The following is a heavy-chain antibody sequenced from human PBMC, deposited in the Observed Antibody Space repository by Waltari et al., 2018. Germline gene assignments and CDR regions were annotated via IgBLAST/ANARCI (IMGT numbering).Heavy chain of an antibody. J-gene: IGHJ3*02. V-gene: IGHV3-7*01. Sequence: EVQLVESGGGLVQPGGSLRLSCAASGFTLSSYWMSWVRQAPGKGVGWVANIKKDGSEEYYVDSVRGRFTISRDNAKNSLYLQMNSLRPEDTAVYYCARDQWFAFDIWGQGTMVTVSS. CDR1: GFTLSSYW. D-gene: IGHD3-22*01. CDR3: ARDQWFAFDI. CDR2: IKKDGSEE.